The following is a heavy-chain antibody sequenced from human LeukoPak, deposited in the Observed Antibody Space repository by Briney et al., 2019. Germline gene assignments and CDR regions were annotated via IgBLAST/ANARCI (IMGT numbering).Heavy chain of an antibody. V-gene: IGHV4-39*07. CDR1: ADSMTSSDHC. CDR2: MYNNLTA. CDR3: AKYSLFGGGGPLTAYFDY. J-gene: IGHJ4*02. Sequence: SETLSLTCSVSADSMTSSDHCWGWIRQPPGKGLEYIGTMYNNLTAYYTPSLESRVTISLDPSMNQFSLKLSSVTAAETAIYYCAKYSLFGGGGPLTAYFDYWGQGALVTVSS. D-gene: IGHD3-16*01.